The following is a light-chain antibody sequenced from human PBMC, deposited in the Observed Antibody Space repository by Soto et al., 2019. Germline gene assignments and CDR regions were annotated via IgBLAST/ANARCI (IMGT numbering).Light chain of an antibody. V-gene: IGKV3-11*01. Sequence: TQSPATLSLSPGERATLSCRASQSVSSYLAWYQQKPGQAPRLLIYDASNRATGIPARFSGSGSGTDFTLTISSLEPEDFAVYYCQQRSNWPPLTFGGGTKVEIK. CDR3: QQRSNWPPLT. J-gene: IGKJ4*01. CDR1: QSVSSY. CDR2: DAS.